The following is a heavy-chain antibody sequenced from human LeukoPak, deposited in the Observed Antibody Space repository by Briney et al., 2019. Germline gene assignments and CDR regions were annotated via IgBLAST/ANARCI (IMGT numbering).Heavy chain of an antibody. J-gene: IGHJ4*02. CDR2: IYYSGST. D-gene: IGHD5-18*01. Sequence: NPSETLSLTCTVSGGSISSYYWSWIRQPPGKGLEWIGYIYYSGSTNYNPSLKSRVTISVDTSKNQFSLKLNSVTAADTAVYYCARDRGDTAMAHPFDYWGQGTLVTVSS. CDR3: ARDRGDTAMAHPFDY. CDR1: GGSISSYY. V-gene: IGHV4-59*01.